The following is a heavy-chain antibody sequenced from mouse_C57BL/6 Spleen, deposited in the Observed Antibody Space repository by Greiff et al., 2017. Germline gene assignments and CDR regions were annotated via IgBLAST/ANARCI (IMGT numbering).Heavy chain of an antibody. CDR1: GYSITSGYY. CDR3: ARYDYDDYYAMDY. J-gene: IGHJ4*01. D-gene: IGHD2-4*01. V-gene: IGHV3-6*01. CDR2: ISYDGSN. Sequence: EESGPGLVKPSQSLSLTCSVTGYSITSGYYWNWIRQFPGNKLEWMGYISYDGSNNYNPSLKNRISITRDTSKNQFFLKLNSVTTEDTATYYCARYDYDDYYAMDYWGQGTSVTVSS.